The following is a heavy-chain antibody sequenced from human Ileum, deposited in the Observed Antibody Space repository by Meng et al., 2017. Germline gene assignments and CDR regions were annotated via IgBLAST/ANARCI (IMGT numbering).Heavy chain of an antibody. V-gene: IGHV1-69*02. CDR2: IIPVLGVA. D-gene: IGHD3-22*01. J-gene: IGHJ4*02. CDR1: GGTFYSYT. CDR3: ASESPNSSGAHED. Sequence: QVQLVQSGAEVKKPGSSVKVSCKASGGTFYSYTISWVRQAPRQGIEWMGRIIPVLGVAKHAQKFQGRVTIIADKSTSTSHMELSNLRSEDTGVYYCASESPNSSGAHEDWGQGTLVTVSS.